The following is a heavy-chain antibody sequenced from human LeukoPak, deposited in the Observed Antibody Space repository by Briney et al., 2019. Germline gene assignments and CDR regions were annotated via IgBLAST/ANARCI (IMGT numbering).Heavy chain of an antibody. CDR2: IYYSGST. Sequence: SETLSLTCTVSGYSISSGYYWGWIRQPPGKGLECIGSIYYSGSTYYNPSLKSRVTISVDTSKNQFSLKLSSVTAADTAVYYCARADGSGYFYFDYWGQGTLVTVSS. CDR3: ARADGSGYFYFDY. D-gene: IGHD3-22*01. V-gene: IGHV4-38-2*02. J-gene: IGHJ4*02. CDR1: GYSISSGYY.